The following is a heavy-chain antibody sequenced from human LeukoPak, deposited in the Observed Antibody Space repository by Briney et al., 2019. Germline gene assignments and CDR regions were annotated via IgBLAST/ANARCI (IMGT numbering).Heavy chain of an antibody. Sequence: GGSLRLSCAASGFTFSNYAMSWVRQAPGKGLEWVSGISGSGGSTYYADSVKGRFTISRDNSKNTLYLQMNSLRAEDTAVYYCAKGRYDSSGYDRYWGQGTLVTVSS. D-gene: IGHD3-22*01. CDR3: AKGRYDSSGYDRY. V-gene: IGHV3-23*01. CDR2: ISGSGGST. J-gene: IGHJ4*02. CDR1: GFTFSNYA.